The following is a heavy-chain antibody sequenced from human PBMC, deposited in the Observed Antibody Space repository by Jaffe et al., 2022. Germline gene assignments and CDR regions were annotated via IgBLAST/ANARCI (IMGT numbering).Heavy chain of an antibody. CDR1: GGSFSGYY. V-gene: IGHV4-34*01. J-gene: IGHJ3*02. D-gene: IGHD4-17*01. CDR2: INHSGST. Sequence: QVQLQQWGAGLLKPSETLSLTCAVYGGSFSGYYWSWIRQPPGKGLEWIGEINHSGSTNYNPSLKSRVTISVDTSKNQFSLKLSSVTAADTAVYYCARDYGGPLARGAFDIWGQGTMVTVSS. CDR3: ARDYGGPLARGAFDI.